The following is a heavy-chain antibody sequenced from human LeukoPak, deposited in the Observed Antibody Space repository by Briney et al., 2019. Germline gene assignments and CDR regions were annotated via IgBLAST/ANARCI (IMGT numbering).Heavy chain of an antibody. J-gene: IGHJ4*02. V-gene: IGHV3-30*18. D-gene: IGHD1-26*01. CDR1: GFTFSSYG. CDR3: AKGGPPTGAAPRPWDFNY. Sequence: GGSRRLSCAASGFTFSSYGMHWVRQAPGKGLEWVAVISYDGSNKYYADSVKGRFTISRDNAKNTLYLQMNSLRVEDTAVYYCAKGGPPTGAAPRPWDFNYWGQGTLVTVSS. CDR2: ISYDGSNK.